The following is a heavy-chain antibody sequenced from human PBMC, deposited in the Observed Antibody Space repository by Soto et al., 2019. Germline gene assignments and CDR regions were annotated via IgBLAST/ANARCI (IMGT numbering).Heavy chain of an antibody. CDR3: ATRRGYHDYCDF. V-gene: IGHV4-39*01. CDR1: GDSTRSSDYC. Sequence: QLQESGPGLVKPSETLSLTCTVSGDSTRSSDYCWDWIRQPPGKGLEWIASVCPSGNNFYNPSLKSRVTISVDTSKSQFSLTLTSVIAADTAVYYCATRRGYHDYCDFWGQGTQVTVSS. J-gene: IGHJ4*02. D-gene: IGHD3-10*01. CDR2: VCPSGNN.